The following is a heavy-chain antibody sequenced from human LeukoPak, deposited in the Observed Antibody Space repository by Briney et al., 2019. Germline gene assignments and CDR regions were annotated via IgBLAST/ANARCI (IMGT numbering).Heavy chain of an antibody. Sequence: ASVKVSCKASGYTFTGYYMHWVRQAPGQGLEWMGWINPNSGGTNYAQKFQGWVTMTRDTSTSTVYMELSSLRSEDTAVYYCARVWEGYSSSWYPDYWGQGTLVTVSS. CDR3: ARVWEGYSSSWYPDY. V-gene: IGHV1-2*04. J-gene: IGHJ4*02. CDR2: INPNSGGT. D-gene: IGHD6-13*01. CDR1: GYTFTGYY.